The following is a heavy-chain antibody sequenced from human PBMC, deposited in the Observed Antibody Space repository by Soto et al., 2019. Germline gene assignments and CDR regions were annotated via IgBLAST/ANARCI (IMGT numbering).Heavy chain of an antibody. J-gene: IGHJ4*02. D-gene: IGHD5-18*01. Sequence: GGSLRLSCAASGFTFSSYAMHWVRQAPGKGLEWVAVISYDGSNKYYADSVKGRFTISRDSSKNTLYLQMNSLRAEDTAVYYCAREKGYSYGYSGYYFDYWGQGTLVTVSS. CDR3: AREKGYSYGYSGYYFDY. CDR2: ISYDGSNK. CDR1: GFTFSSYA. V-gene: IGHV3-30-3*01.